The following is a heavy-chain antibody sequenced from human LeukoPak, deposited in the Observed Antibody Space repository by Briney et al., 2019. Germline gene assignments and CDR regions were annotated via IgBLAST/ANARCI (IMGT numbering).Heavy chain of an antibody. J-gene: IGHJ4*02. Sequence: SVKVSCKASGYTFTSYDINWVRQATGQGLEWMGGIIPIFGTANYAQKFQGRVTITADESTSTAYMELRSLRSDDTAVYYCARDRDKVYYYGSGSPPDYWGQGTLVTVSS. CDR2: IIPIFGTA. CDR1: GYTFTSYD. CDR3: ARDRDKVYYYGSGSPPDY. V-gene: IGHV1-69*13. D-gene: IGHD3-10*01.